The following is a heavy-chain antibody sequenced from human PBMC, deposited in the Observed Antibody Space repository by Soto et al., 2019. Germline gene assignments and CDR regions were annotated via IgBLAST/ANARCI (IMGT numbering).Heavy chain of an antibody. V-gene: IGHV4-4*02. CDR2: IYHSGST. J-gene: IGHJ4*02. CDR1: GGSISSSNW. Sequence: PSETLSLTCAVSGGSISSSNWWSWVRQPPGMGLEWIGEIYHSGSTNYNPSLKSRVTISVDTSKNQFSLKLSSVTAADTAVYYCARGRIQLWYPFDYWGQGTLVTVSS. D-gene: IGHD5-18*01. CDR3: ARGRIQLWYPFDY.